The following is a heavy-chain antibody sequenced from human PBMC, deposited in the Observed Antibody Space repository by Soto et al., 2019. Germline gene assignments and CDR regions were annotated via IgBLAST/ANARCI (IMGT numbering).Heavy chain of an antibody. D-gene: IGHD3-16*01. J-gene: IGHJ4*02. CDR1: GDSVSGNSAA. Sequence: SQTLSLTCAISGDSVSGNSAAWNWIRQSPSRGLEWLGRTYYRSKWYNDYAVSVKSRITVTPDTSKNQFSLHLNSVTPEDTAVYYCASDFSYYESSHGYFDYCGQGAMVTGSA. CDR3: ASDFSYYESSHGYFDY. V-gene: IGHV6-1*01. CDR2: TYYRSKWYN.